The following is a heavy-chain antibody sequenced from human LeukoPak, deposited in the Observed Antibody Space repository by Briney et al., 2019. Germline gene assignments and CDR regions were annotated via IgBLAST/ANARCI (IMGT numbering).Heavy chain of an antibody. D-gene: IGHD3-10*01. Sequence: GGSLRLSCAASGFTFSNYWMSWVRLAPGKGLEWVANIKKDGSEKFYVDSVKGRFTISRDNAKNSLYPQMNSLRAEDTAVYYCARGQYYYGPWGQGTLVTVSS. CDR3: ARGQYYYGP. CDR1: GFTFSNYW. J-gene: IGHJ4*02. CDR2: IKKDGSEK. V-gene: IGHV3-7*01.